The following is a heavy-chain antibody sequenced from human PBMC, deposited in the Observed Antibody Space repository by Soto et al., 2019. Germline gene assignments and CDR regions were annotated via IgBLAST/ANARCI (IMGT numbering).Heavy chain of an antibody. V-gene: IGHV1-69*05. J-gene: IGHJ6*02. CDR1: GGTFSSYA. CDR2: IIPIFGTA. Sequence: QVQLVQSGAEVKKPGSSVKVSCKASGGTFSSYAISWVRQAPGQGLEWMGGIIPIFGTANYAQKFQGRVTXPSXXSXSTAYMELSSLRSEDPAVYYCARHVPAAGYSYGMAVWGQGTTVTVSS. D-gene: IGHD2-2*01. CDR3: ARHVPAAGYSYGMAV.